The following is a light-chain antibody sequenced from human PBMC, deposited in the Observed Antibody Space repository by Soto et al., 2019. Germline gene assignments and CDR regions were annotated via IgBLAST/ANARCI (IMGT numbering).Light chain of an antibody. Sequence: EIVLTQSPATLSLSPGETATLSCRASQSVSSYLAWYQQKPGQAPRLLIYDASNRATGIPDRLSGSGSGTDFTLTISRMEPEDFAVYYCQQYGSSGTFGQGTKVDIK. CDR1: QSVSSY. J-gene: IGKJ1*01. CDR3: QQYGSSGT. CDR2: DAS. V-gene: IGKV3-20*01.